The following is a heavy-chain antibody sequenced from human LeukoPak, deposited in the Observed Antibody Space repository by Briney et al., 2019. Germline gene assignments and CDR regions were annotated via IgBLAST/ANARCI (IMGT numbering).Heavy chain of an antibody. J-gene: IGHJ5*02. CDR1: GLTFSSYW. Sequence: GGSLRLSCAASGLTFSSYWMSWVRQAPGKGLEWVANIKQGGSEKYYVDSVKGRFTISRDNAKNSLYLQMNSLRAEDTAVYYCARDRGSYGRQWSSNWFDPWGQGTLVTVSS. CDR3: ARDRGSYGRQWSSNWFDP. CDR2: IKQGGSEK. V-gene: IGHV3-7*01. D-gene: IGHD1-26*01.